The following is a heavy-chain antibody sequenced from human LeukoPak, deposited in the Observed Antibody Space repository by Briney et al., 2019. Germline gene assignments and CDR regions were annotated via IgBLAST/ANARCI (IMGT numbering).Heavy chain of an antibody. V-gene: IGHV4-38-2*02. CDR2: IYRSGST. D-gene: IGHD3-9*01. J-gene: IGHJ4*02. Sequence: SETLSLTCTVSGYSISTGYYWDWIRQPPGEGLEWIGSIYRSGSTYYNPSLKGRVTISRDTSKNQFSLKLSSVTAADTAVYYCARDLRYFSLWGQGTLVTVSS. CDR1: GYSISTGYY. CDR3: ARDLRYFSL.